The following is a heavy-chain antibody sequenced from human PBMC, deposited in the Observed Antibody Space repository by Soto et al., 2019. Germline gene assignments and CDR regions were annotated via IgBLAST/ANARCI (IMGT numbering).Heavy chain of an antibody. J-gene: IGHJ4*02. D-gene: IGHD4-17*01. V-gene: IGHV4-30-2*01. CDR1: GFSISSGGYS. CDR3: ARGMTTVTTFDY. CDR2: IYHSGST. Sequence: TLSLTCAVSGFSISSGGYSWSWIRQPPGKGLEWIGYIYHSGSTYYNPSLKSRVTISVDRSKNQFSLKLSSVTAADTAVYYCARGMTTVTTFDYWGQGTLVTVSS.